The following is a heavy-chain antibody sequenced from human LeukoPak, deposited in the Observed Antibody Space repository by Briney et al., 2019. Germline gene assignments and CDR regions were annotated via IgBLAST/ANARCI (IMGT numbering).Heavy chain of an antibody. D-gene: IGHD3-10*01. Sequence: GGSLRLSCATSGFTFSNYDMYWARQTPGKGLEWVAFIQYDGRNKYYADSVKGRFTISRDNAKNSLYLQMNSLRAEDTALYYCAKDIREFRYYGSGSYAFDIWGQGTMVTVSS. CDR2: IQYDGRNK. J-gene: IGHJ3*02. V-gene: IGHV3-30*02. CDR1: GFTFSNYD. CDR3: AKDIREFRYYGSGSYAFDI.